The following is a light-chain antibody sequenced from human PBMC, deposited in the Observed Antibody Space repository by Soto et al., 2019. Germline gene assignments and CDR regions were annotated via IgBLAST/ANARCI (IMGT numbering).Light chain of an antibody. CDR1: QNINNW. CDR3: QQYNSYSRGT. V-gene: IGKV1-5*03. J-gene: IGKJ1*01. CDR2: TAS. Sequence: DIQMTQSPSTLSASVGDRVTITCRASQNINNWLAWYQQKPGKAPKLLIYTASSLESGVPSRFSGSGSGTEFTLTISCLQPYDFATYYCQQYNSYSRGTFGQGTKVEIK.